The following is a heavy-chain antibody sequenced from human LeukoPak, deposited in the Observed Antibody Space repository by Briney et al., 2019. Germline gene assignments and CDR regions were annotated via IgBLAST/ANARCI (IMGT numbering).Heavy chain of an antibody. Sequence: PGGSLRLSCAASGFTFSSYWMSWVRQAPGKGPEWVANIKQDGSEKYYVDSVKGRFTISRDNAKNSLFLQMNSLRAEDTAVYYCLVIASAGTGYWGQGTLVTVSS. CDR2: IKQDGSEK. CDR1: GFTFSSYW. CDR3: LVIASAGTGY. V-gene: IGHV3-7*01. J-gene: IGHJ4*02. D-gene: IGHD6-13*01.